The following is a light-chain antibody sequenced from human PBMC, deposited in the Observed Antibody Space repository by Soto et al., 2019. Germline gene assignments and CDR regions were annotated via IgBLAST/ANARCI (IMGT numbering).Light chain of an antibody. J-gene: IGKJ3*01. Sequence: DIQMTQSPSILSASVGDRVTITCRASQSISSWLAWYQQKPGKAPKLLIYKASNLESGVPSRFSGSGSGTEFTLTISSLQPDDFATYYCQQYNSYSAFGPGTKVHIK. CDR2: KAS. CDR3: QQYNSYSA. V-gene: IGKV1-5*03. CDR1: QSISSW.